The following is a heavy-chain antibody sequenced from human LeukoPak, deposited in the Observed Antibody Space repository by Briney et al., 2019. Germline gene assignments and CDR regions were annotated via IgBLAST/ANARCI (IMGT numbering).Heavy chain of an antibody. CDR1: GFTVSSKY. CDR3: AREGSWAFDY. J-gene: IGHJ4*02. V-gene: IGHV3-53*01. CDR2: IYGGGST. Sequence: LSGGSLRLSCAASGFTVSSKYMNWVRQLPGKGLEWVSVIYGGGSTHYADSVKGRFTISRDNSKNTLYLQMNSLRAEDTAVYYCAREGSWAFDYWGQGTLVTVSS. D-gene: IGHD3-16*01.